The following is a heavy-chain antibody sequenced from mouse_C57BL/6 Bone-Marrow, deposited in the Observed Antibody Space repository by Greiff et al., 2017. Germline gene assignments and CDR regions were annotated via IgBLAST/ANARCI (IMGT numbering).Heavy chain of an antibody. D-gene: IGHD4-1*01. CDR1: GYTFTSYW. J-gene: IGHJ2*01. CDR2: IDPSDSET. Sequence: QVQLQQPGAELVRPGSSVKLSCKASGYTFTSYWMHWVKQRPIQGLEWIGNIDPSDSETHYNQKFKDKATLTVDKSSSTAYLQLSSRTSEDAAVYSCARDLGDYWGQGTTLTVSS. CDR3: ARDLGDY. V-gene: IGHV1-52*01.